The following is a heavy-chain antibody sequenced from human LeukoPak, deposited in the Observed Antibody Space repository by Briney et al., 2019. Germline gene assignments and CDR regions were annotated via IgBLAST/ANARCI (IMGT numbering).Heavy chain of an antibody. CDR3: ARGRQWLVLPPYRFWFDQSVLDY. D-gene: IGHD6-19*01. CDR1: GGSFSGYY. CDR2: INHSGST. J-gene: IGHJ4*02. V-gene: IGHV4-34*01. Sequence: SETLSLTCAVSGGSFSGYYWSWIRQPPGKGLEWIGEINHSGSTNYNPSLKSRVTISVHTSKNQFSLKLSSVTAADTAVYYCARGRQWLVLPPYRFWFDQSVLDYWGQGTLVTVSS.